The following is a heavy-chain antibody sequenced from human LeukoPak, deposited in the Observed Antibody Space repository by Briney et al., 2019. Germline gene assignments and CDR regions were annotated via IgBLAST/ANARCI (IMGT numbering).Heavy chain of an antibody. V-gene: IGHV3-23*01. CDR3: AKSESWFGEFVWFDP. CDR2: ISGSGGST. J-gene: IGHJ5*02. CDR1: GFTFSSYA. D-gene: IGHD3-10*01. Sequence: GASLRLSCAASGFTFSSYAMSWVRQAPGKGLEWVSAISGSGGSTYYADSVKGRFTISRDNSKNTLYLQMNSLRAEDTAVYYCAKSESWFGEFVWFDPWGQGTLVTVSS.